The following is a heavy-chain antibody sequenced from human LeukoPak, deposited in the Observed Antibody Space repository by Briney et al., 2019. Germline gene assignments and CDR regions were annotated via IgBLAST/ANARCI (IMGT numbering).Heavy chain of an antibody. J-gene: IGHJ6*03. V-gene: IGHV3-23*01. CDR2: ISGSGGST. CDR3: AKPSNYYYYYMDV. Sequence: AGGSLRLSCAASGFTFSSYAISWFRQAPGKGLEWVSAISGSGGSTYYADSVKGRFTISRDNSKNTLYLQMNSLRAEDTAVYYCAKPSNYYYYYMDVWGKGTTVTVSS. CDR1: GFTFSSYA.